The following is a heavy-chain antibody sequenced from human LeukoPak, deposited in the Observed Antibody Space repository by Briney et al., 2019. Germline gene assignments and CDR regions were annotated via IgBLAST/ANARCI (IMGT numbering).Heavy chain of an antibody. D-gene: IGHD5-24*01. CDR1: GFTFSSYA. Sequence: GGSLRLSCAASGFTFSSYAMNWVRQAPGKGLEWVSAITGSGGSTYYADSVKGRFTISRDNSKNTLYLQMNSLRAEDTAVYYCARESEEMATIDYWGQGTLVTVSS. CDR3: ARESEEMATIDY. J-gene: IGHJ4*02. CDR2: ITGSGGST. V-gene: IGHV3-23*01.